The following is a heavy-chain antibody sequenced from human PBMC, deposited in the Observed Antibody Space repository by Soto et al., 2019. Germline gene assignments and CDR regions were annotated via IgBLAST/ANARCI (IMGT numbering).Heavy chain of an antibody. J-gene: IGHJ4*02. D-gene: IGHD2-15*01. Sequence: GGSLRLSCAASVVTVSINYMSWVRKAPGKGLEWVSGISGSGDSTYYADSVKGRFTISRDNSKNTLYLQMNTRSLGDTPGNYCARDLTPPFAYWGQGTLVPVS. CDR1: VVTVSINY. CDR2: ISGSGDST. V-gene: IGHV3-23*01. CDR3: ARDLTPPFAY.